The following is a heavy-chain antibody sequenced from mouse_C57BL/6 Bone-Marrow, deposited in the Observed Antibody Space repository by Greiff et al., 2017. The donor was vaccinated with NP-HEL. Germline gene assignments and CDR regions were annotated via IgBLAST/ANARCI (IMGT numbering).Heavy chain of an antibody. V-gene: IGHV3-6*01. CDR2: ISYDGSN. CDR3: AREAYDYEGDYFDY. CDR1: GYSITSGYY. D-gene: IGHD2-4*01. J-gene: IGHJ2*01. Sequence: VQLKQSGPGLVKPSQSLSLTCSVTGYSITSGYYWNWIRQFPGNKLEWMGYISYDGSNNYNPSLKNRISITRDTSKNQFFLKLNSVTTEDTATYYCAREAYDYEGDYFDYWGQGTTLTVSS.